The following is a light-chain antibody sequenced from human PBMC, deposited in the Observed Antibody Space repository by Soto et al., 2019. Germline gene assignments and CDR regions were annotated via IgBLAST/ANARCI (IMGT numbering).Light chain of an antibody. V-gene: IGKV3-15*01. CDR2: GAS. J-gene: IGKJ1*01. CDR1: QSVSTN. CDR3: QQYNSWPRT. Sequence: EIVMTQSPATLSVSPGASATLSCRASQSVSTNLAWYQQKPGQVPRVLIYGASTRATEIPARFSGGGSGTEFTLTIDSLQSEDFAVYYCQQYNSWPRTFGEGTKVEIK.